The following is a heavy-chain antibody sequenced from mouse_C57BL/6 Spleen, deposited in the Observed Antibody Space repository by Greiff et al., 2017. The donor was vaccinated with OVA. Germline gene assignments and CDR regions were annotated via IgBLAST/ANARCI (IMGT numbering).Heavy chain of an antibody. Sequence: EVHLVESEGGLVQPGSSMKLSCTASGFTFSDYYMAWVRQVPEKGLEWVANINYDGSSTYYLDSLKSRFIISRDNAKNILYLQMSSLKSEDTATYYCARDRTTVGVDYWGQGTSVTVSS. CDR1: GFTFSDYY. CDR3: ARDRTTVGVDY. D-gene: IGHD1-1*01. J-gene: IGHJ4*01. V-gene: IGHV5-16*01. CDR2: INYDGSST.